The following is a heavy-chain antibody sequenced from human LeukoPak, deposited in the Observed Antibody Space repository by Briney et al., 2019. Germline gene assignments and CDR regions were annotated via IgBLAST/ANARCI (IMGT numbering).Heavy chain of an antibody. CDR3: AREGYDFWSGYYIPGWFDP. J-gene: IGHJ5*02. CDR1: GYTFTGYY. Sequence: ASVKVSCKASGYTFTGYYMHWVRQAPGQGLEWMGWINPNSGGTNYAQKFQGWVTMTRDTSISTAYMELSSLRSDDTAVYYCAREGYDFWSGYYIPGWFDPWGQGTLVTVSS. V-gene: IGHV1-2*04. D-gene: IGHD3-3*01. CDR2: INPNSGGT.